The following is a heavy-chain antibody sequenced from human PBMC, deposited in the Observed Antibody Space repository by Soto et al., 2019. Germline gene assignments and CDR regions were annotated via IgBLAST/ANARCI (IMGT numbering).Heavy chain of an antibody. CDR3: ARGLPQGHSSGWYTGED. CDR1: GGSISSSNW. D-gene: IGHD6-19*01. Sequence: SETLSLTCAVSGGSISSSNWWSWVRQPPGKGLEWIGEIYHSGSTNYNPSLKSRVTISVDKSKNQFSLKLSSVTAADTAVYYCARGLPQGHSSGWYTGEDWGQGTLVTVSS. CDR2: IYHSGST. J-gene: IGHJ4*02. V-gene: IGHV4-4*02.